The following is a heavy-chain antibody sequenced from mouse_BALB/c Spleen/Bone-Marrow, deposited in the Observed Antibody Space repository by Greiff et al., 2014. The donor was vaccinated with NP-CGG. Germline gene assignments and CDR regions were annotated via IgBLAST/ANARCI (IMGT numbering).Heavy chain of an antibody. J-gene: IGHJ4*01. CDR3: ARAYYGNYPYAMDY. CDR1: GFNIKDTY. V-gene: IGHV14-3*02. Sequence: VQLQQSGAELVKPGASVKLSCTASGFNIKDTYMHWVKQRPEQGLEWIGRIDPANGNTKYDPKSQGKATITADTSSNTAYLQLSSLTSEDTAVYFCARAYYGNYPYAMDYWGQGTSVTVSS. D-gene: IGHD2-10*01. CDR2: IDPANGNT.